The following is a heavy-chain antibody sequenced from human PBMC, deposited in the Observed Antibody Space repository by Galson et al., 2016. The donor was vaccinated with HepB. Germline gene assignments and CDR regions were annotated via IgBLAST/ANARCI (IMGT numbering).Heavy chain of an antibody. D-gene: IGHD4-11*01. CDR2: ISGSGGNI. CDR3: AKALNWDYKLDAFDI. CDR1: GFTYSSYA. V-gene: IGHV3-23*01. Sequence: SLRLSCAASGFTYSSYAMNWVRQAPGKGLAWVPSISGSGGNIYFADSVKGRYTISRDNSKNRLFLQMNSLRAEETAVYYVAKALNWDYKLDAFDIWGPGTMVTVSS. J-gene: IGHJ3*02.